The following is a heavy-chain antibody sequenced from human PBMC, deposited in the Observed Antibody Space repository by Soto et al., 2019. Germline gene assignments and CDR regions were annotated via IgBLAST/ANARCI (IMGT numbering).Heavy chain of an antibody. CDR3: ARGGLLGSGSYQCDY. CDR2: IYSSGNA. CDR1: GFTVSSNY. J-gene: IGHJ4*02. Sequence: EVQLVESGGGLVQPGGSLRLSCAVSGFTVSSNYMSWVRQAPGKGLEWVSVIYSSGNAYYADSVKGRFTISRDNSKNTLYLQMNSLRAEDTAVYYCARGGLLGSGSYQCDYWGQGTLVTVSS. D-gene: IGHD3-10*01. V-gene: IGHV3-66*01.